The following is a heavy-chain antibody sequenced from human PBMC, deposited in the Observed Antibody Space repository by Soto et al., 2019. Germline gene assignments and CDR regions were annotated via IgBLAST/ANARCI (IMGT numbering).Heavy chain of an antibody. J-gene: IGHJ5*02. V-gene: IGHV1-69*13. Sequence: SLKVSCKASGGTFSSYAISWVRQAPGQGLEWMGGIIPIFGTANYAQKFQGRVTITADESTSTAYMELSSLRSEDTAVYYCASLGYCTNGVCSPWFDPWGQGTLVTVSS. CDR3: ASLGYCTNGVCSPWFDP. D-gene: IGHD2-8*01. CDR2: IIPIFGTA. CDR1: GGTFSSYA.